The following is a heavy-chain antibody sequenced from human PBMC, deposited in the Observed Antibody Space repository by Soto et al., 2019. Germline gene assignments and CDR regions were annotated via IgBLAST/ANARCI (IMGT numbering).Heavy chain of an antibody. CDR3: AKDRGGYSYGFDY. CDR2: ISYDGSNK. CDR1: GFTFSSYG. V-gene: IGHV3-30*18. D-gene: IGHD5-18*01. J-gene: IGHJ4*02. Sequence: QVQLVESGGGVVQPGRSLRLSCAASGFTFSSYGMHWVRQAPGKGLEWVAVISYDGSNKYYADSVKGRFTISRDNSKNTLYLQMNSLRAEDTAVYYCAKDRGGYSYGFDYWGQGTLVTVSS.